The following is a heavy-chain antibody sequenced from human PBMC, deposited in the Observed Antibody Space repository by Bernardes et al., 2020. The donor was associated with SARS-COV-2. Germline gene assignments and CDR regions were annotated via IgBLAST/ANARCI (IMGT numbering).Heavy chain of an antibody. V-gene: IGHV4-39*01. CDR1: RGSISSRGYY. J-gene: IGHJ4*02. D-gene: IGHD2-15*01. Sequence: SETLSLTCTVSRGSISSRGYYWGWIRQPPGKGLEWIGSIHYSGGTFYNPSLKSRVTISVDTSNNQFSLKLGSVTAADTAVYFCARPSITGVVAPWDNWGQGTLVTVSS. CDR2: IHYSGGT. CDR3: ARPSITGVVAPWDN.